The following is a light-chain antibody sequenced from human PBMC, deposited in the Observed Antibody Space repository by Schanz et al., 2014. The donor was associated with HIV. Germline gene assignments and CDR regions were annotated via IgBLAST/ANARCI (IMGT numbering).Light chain of an antibody. V-gene: IGLV2-23*02. J-gene: IGLJ1*01. CDR3: CSFAGADSLFV. CDR1: SNGVGGYTL. CDR2: GVD. Sequence: QSALTQPASVSGAPGQSITISCTGSSNGVGGYTLVPWYQQHPGQVPKLMIYGVDKPPSGVSHRFSGAKSGNTASLTISGLQAEDEADYYCCSFAGADSLFVFGIGTKLTVL.